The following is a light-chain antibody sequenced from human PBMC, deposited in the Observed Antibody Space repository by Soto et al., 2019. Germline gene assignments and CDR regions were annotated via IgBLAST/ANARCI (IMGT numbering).Light chain of an antibody. CDR3: QQYGSSPIT. J-gene: IGKJ5*01. Sequence: EIVLTQSPATLSLSPGERATLSCRASQSVSSYLAWYQQKPGQAPRLLIYDASNRATGIPARFSGGGSGTDFTLTISSLEPEDFAVYYCQQYGSSPITFGQGTRLDIK. V-gene: IGKV3-11*01. CDR2: DAS. CDR1: QSVSSY.